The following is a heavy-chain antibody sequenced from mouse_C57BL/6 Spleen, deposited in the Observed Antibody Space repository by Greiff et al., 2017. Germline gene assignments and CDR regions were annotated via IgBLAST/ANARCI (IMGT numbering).Heavy chain of an antibody. V-gene: IGHV1-85*01. CDR3: ARDSIDYYGSSLFAY. CDR1: GYTFTSYD. Sequence: VKVVESGPELVKPGASVKLSCKASGYTFTSYDINWVKQRPGQGLEWIGWIYPRDGSTKYNEKFKGKATLTVDTSSSTAYMELHRLTSEDSAVYFCARDSIDYYGSSLFAYWGQGPLVTVSA. D-gene: IGHD1-1*01. J-gene: IGHJ3*01. CDR2: IYPRDGST.